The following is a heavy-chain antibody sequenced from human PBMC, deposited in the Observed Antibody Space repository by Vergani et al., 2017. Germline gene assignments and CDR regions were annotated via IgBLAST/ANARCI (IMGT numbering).Heavy chain of an antibody. J-gene: IGHJ4*02. CDR3: ARPHGDILPPDPRRLDY. V-gene: IGHV1-46*03. CDR2: INSSGGST. Sequence: QVPLVQSGAEVKKPGASVRVSCKTSGYTFTNYYIHWVRQAPGQGLEWMGIINSSGGSTTYAQQFQGRLTMTRDTSTSTVYMDLSNLRSDDTAVYYCARPHGDILPPDPRRLDYWGQGTLVTVSS. CDR1: GYTFTNYY.